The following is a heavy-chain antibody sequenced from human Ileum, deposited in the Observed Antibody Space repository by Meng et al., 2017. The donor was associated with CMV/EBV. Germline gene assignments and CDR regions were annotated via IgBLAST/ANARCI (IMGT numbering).Heavy chain of an antibody. CDR3: ATVNWQQLVRDYYYYGMDV. CDR1: FTDYY. V-gene: IGHV1-69-2*01. J-gene: IGHJ6*02. Sequence: FTDYYMHWVQQAPGKGLEWMGLVDPEDGETIYAEKFQGRVTITADTSTDTAYMELSSLRSEDTAVYYCATVNWQQLVRDYYYYGMDVWGQGTTVTVSS. CDR2: VDPEDGET. D-gene: IGHD6-13*01.